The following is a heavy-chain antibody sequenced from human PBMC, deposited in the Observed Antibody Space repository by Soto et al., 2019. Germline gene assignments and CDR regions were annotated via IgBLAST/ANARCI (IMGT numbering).Heavy chain of an antibody. Sequence: QVQLVQSGAEVKKPGASVKVSCKASGYTFTSYGISWVRQAPGQGLEWMGWISAYNGNTNYAQKLEGRVTMTTDTATITAYMELRSLRSDDTAVYYCAIDRCSSTSCYTRGVRLFDPCGQGTLVTVSS. CDR2: ISAYNGNT. CDR1: GYTFTSYG. V-gene: IGHV1-18*01. CDR3: AIDRCSSTSCYTRGVRLFDP. D-gene: IGHD2-2*02. J-gene: IGHJ5*02.